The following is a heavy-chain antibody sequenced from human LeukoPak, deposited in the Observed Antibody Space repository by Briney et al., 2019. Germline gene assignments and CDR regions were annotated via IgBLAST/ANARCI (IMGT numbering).Heavy chain of an antibody. D-gene: IGHD3-10*01. CDR1: GFTFSSYA. Sequence: PGGSLRLSCAASGFTFSSYAMSWVRQAPGMGLEWVSAISGSGGSTYYADSVKGRFTISRDNSKNTLYLQMNSLRAEDTAVYYCAKDRYGVTMVRGVITLIDYWGQGTLVTVSS. CDR2: ISGSGGST. J-gene: IGHJ4*02. CDR3: AKDRYGVTMVRGVITLIDY. V-gene: IGHV3-23*01.